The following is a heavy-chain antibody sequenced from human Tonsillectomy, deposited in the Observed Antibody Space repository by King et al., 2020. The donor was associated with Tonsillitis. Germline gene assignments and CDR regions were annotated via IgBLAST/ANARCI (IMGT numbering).Heavy chain of an antibody. CDR3: ARHGISTGNSPSALDY. CDR1: GGSISIYY. D-gene: IGHD6-13*01. V-gene: IGHV4-59*08. J-gene: IGHJ4*02. Sequence: VQLQESGPGLVKPSETLSLTCSVSGGSISIYYWSWIRQPPGKGLEWIGYINYSGTTNYNPSLKSRVTISVDTSTNQFSLRLNSVTAADMAVYYCARHGISTGNSPSALDYWGQGTLVTVSS. CDR2: INYSGTT.